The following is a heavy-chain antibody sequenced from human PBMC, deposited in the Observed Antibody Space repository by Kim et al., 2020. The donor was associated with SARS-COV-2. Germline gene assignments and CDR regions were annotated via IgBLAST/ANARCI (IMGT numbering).Heavy chain of an antibody. CDR1: GGSFSGYY. Sequence: SETLSLTCAVYGGSFSGYYWSWIRQPPGKGLEWIGEINHSGSTNYNPSLKSRVTISVDTSKNQFSLKLSSVTAADTAVYYCARDPTRRGYYGSGSQSDAFDIWGQGTMVTVSS. D-gene: IGHD3-10*01. CDR3: ARDPTRRGYYGSGSQSDAFDI. J-gene: IGHJ3*02. V-gene: IGHV4-34*01. CDR2: INHSGST.